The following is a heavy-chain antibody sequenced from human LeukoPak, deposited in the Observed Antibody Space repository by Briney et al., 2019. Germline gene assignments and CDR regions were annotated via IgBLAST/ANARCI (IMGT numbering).Heavy chain of an antibody. V-gene: IGHV4-59*08. CDR3: ARVKMTSITSHDY. J-gene: IGHJ4*02. CDR2: IYYSGST. Sequence: SETLSLTCTVSGGSISSYYWSWIRQPPGKGLEWIGYIYYSGSTNYNPSLKSRVTISVDTSKNQFSLKLSSVTAADTAVYYCARVKMTSITSHDYWGQGMLVTVSS. D-gene: IGHD2-21*02. CDR1: GGSISSYY.